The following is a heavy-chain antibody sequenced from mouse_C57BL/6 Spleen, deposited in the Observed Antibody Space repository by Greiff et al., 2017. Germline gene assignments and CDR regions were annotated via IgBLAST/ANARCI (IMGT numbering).Heavy chain of an antibody. CDR1: GFTFSSYA. J-gene: IGHJ4*01. CDR2: ISDGGSYT. D-gene: IGHD3-1*01. CDR3: ARALSPRAMDY. Sequence: EVKVEESGGGLVKPGGSLKLSCAASGFTFSSYAMSWVRQTPEKRLEWVATISDGGSYTYYPDNVKGRFTISRDNAKNNLYLQMSHLKSEDTAMYYCARALSPRAMDYWGQGTSVTVSS. V-gene: IGHV5-4*03.